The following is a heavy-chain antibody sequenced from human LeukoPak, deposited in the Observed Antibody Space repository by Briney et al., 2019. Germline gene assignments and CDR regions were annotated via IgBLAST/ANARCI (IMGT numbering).Heavy chain of an antibody. D-gene: IGHD1-26*01. CDR3: ASNIVGATPWVYYYYMDV. CDR2: ISYDGSSK. V-gene: IGHV3-30*04. CDR1: GFTFSDYA. J-gene: IGHJ6*03. Sequence: GGSLRLSCAASGFTFSDYAIHWVRQAPVKGLEWVAVISYDGSSKYYAESVKGRFTISRDNSKNTLYLQVNSLRAEDTAVYYCASNIVGATPWVYYYYMDVWGKGTTVTVSS.